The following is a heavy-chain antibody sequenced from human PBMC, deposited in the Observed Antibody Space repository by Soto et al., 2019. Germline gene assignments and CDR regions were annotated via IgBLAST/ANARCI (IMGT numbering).Heavy chain of an antibody. Sequence: SETLSLTCAVYGGSFSGYYWSWIRQPPGKGLEWIGEINHSGSTNYNPSLKSRVTISVDTSKNQFSLKLSSVTAADTAVYYCARETCGGDCIYERGHDAFDIWGQGTMVTVSS. D-gene: IGHD2-21*02. CDR1: GGSFSGYY. J-gene: IGHJ3*02. CDR2: INHSGST. CDR3: ARETCGGDCIYERGHDAFDI. V-gene: IGHV4-34*01.